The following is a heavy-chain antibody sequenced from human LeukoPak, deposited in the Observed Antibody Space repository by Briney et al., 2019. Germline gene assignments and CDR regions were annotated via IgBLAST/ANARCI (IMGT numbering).Heavy chain of an antibody. D-gene: IGHD3-22*01. CDR3: RGDSSGYYSDYGMDV. V-gene: IGHV3-49*04. Sequence: GGSLRLSCTASGFTFGDYAMSWVRQAPGKGLEGVGFIRSKAYGGTTEYAASVKGRFTISRDDSKSIAYLQMNRLKTEDTAVYYCRGDSSGYYSDYGMDVWGQGTTVTVSS. CDR1: GFTFGDYA. J-gene: IGHJ6*02. CDR2: IRSKAYGGTT.